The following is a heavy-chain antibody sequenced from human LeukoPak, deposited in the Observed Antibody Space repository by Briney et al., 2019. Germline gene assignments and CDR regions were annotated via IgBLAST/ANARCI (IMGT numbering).Heavy chain of an antibody. J-gene: IGHJ4*02. CDR1: GFTFSSYS. D-gene: IGHD3-10*01. V-gene: IGHV3-21*04. CDR3: AKAYYYGSGSYYRSRDY. CDR2: ISSSSSYI. Sequence: GGSLRLSCAASGFTFSSYSMNWVRQAPGKGLEWVSSISSSSSYIYYADSVKGRFTISRDNAKNSLYLQMNSLRAEDTAVYYCAKAYYYGSGSYYRSRDYWGQGTLVTVSS.